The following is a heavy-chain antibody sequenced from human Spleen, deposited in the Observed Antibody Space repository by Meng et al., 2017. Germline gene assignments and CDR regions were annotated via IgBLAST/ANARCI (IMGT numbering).Heavy chain of an antibody. CDR1: GFTFSRYA. Sequence: GESLKISCAASGFTFSRYAMSWVRQAPGKGLEWVSAISGSGGSTYYADSVKGRFTISRDNSKNTLYLQMNSLRAEDTAVYYCAKDLDYYGMDVWGQGTMVTVSS. CDR3: AKDLDYYGMDV. V-gene: IGHV3-23*01. J-gene: IGHJ6*02. CDR2: ISGSGGST.